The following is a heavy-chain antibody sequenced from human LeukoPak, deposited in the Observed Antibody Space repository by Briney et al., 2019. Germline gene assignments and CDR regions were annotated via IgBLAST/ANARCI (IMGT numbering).Heavy chain of an antibody. CDR2: ISSSSSYI. V-gene: IGHV3-21*01. D-gene: IGHD2-2*01. CDR1: GFTFSSYS. Sequence: GGSLRLSCAASGFTFSSYSMNWVRQAPGKGLEWVSSISSSSSYIYYADSVKGRFTISRDNAKNSLYLQMNSLRAEDTAAYYCARVGISCYDYWGQGTLVTVSS. J-gene: IGHJ4*02. CDR3: ARVGISCYDY.